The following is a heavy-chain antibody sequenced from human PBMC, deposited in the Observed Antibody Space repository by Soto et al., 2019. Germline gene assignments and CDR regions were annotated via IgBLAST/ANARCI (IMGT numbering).Heavy chain of an antibody. J-gene: IGHJ4*02. V-gene: IGHV3-30-3*01. Sequence: QVQLVESGGGVVQPGSCLRLSCAASGFTFSSYAMHWVRQAPGKGLEWVAVISYDGNDESYTDSVKGRFTISRDTSKNTLYLQMNSLRPEDTAIYYCAKDRTSHFWSAYFDSWGQGTLIAVSS. CDR1: GFTFSSYA. CDR2: ISYDGNDE. CDR3: AKDRTSHFWSAYFDS. D-gene: IGHD3-3*02.